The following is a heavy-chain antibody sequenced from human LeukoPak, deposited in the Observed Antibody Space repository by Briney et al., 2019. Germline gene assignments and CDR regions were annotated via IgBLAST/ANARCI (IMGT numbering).Heavy chain of an antibody. J-gene: IGHJ6*02. CDR2: INPNSGGT. Sequence: ASVKVSCKASGYTFTGYYMHWVRQAPGQGLEWMGWINPNSGGTNYAQKFQGRVTMTRDTSISTAYMELSRLRSDDTAVYYCARDLGVRESALGDYYYYGMDVWGQGTTVTVSS. D-gene: IGHD3-10*01. CDR1: GYTFTGYY. V-gene: IGHV1-2*02. CDR3: ARDLGVRESALGDYYYYGMDV.